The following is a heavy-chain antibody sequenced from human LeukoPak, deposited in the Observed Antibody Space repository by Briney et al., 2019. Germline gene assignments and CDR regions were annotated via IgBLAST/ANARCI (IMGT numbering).Heavy chain of an antibody. V-gene: IGHV3-48*02. CDR3: ARDQFYAFDI. CDR2: ISSSSSTI. CDR1: GFTFINYV. J-gene: IGHJ3*02. D-gene: IGHD3-3*01. Sequence: PGGSLRLSCAASGFTFINYVMHWVRQAPGKGLEWVSYISSSSSTIYYADSVKGRFTISRDNAKNSLYLQMNSLSDDDTAVFYCARDQFYAFDIWGQGTLVTVSS.